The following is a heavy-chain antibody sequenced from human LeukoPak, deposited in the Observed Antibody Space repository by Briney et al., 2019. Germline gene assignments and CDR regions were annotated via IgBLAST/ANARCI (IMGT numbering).Heavy chain of an antibody. Sequence: GSLRLSCVASGFTFYNYAMSWVRQAPGRGLEWASSTAGSGISKDYADSVKGRFTISKDKSKNTLYLQMDNLRAEDTGVYFCARLPTFYYDSSGYHYDYWGQGTLVTVSS. D-gene: IGHD3-22*01. J-gene: IGHJ4*02. CDR3: ARLPTFYYDSSGYHYDY. V-gene: IGHV3-23*01. CDR1: GFTFYNYA. CDR2: TAGSGISK.